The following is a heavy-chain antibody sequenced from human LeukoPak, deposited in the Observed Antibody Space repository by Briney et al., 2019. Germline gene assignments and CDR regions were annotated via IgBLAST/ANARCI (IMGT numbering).Heavy chain of an antibody. CDR3: ARDLGYCTNGVCHTRFDY. D-gene: IGHD2-8*01. V-gene: IGHV3-30*03. Sequence: GGSLRLSCAASGFTFSTYGMQWVRQAPGKGLEWLAVVSYDGSNKFYGDSVRGRFTISRDNSKNTLYLQMNSLRAEDTAVYYCARDLGYCTNGVCHTRFDYWGQGTLVAVSS. CDR2: VSYDGSNK. CDR1: GFTFSTYG. J-gene: IGHJ4*02.